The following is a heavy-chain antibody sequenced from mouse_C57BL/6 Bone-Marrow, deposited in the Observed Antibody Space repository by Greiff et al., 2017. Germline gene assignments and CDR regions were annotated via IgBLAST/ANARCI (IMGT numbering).Heavy chain of an antibody. Sequence: LVESGPELVKPGASVKISCKASGYAFSSYWMNWVKQRPGKGLEWIGRIYPGAGDTNYTGKFKGKATLTADKSSSTAYMQLSSLTSEDSAVYCCTEWARDSAIGYWCQGTSVTVSA. CDR2: IYPGAGDT. D-gene: IGHD3-3*01. CDR1: GYAFSSYW. CDR3: TEWARDSAIGY. V-gene: IGHV1-82*01. J-gene: IGHJ4*01.